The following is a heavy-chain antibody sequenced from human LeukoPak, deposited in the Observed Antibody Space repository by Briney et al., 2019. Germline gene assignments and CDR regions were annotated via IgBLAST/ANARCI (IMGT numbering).Heavy chain of an antibody. V-gene: IGHV3-7*01. Sequence: GGSLRLSCAASGFTFSSYWMSWVRQAPGKGLEWVANIKQDGSEKYYVDSAKGRFTISRDNAKNSLYLQMNSLRAEDTAVYYCARSAFRDYYYGMDVWGQGTTVTVSS. CDR1: GFTFSSYW. CDR3: ARSAFRDYYYGMDV. D-gene: IGHD3-10*01. J-gene: IGHJ6*02. CDR2: IKQDGSEK.